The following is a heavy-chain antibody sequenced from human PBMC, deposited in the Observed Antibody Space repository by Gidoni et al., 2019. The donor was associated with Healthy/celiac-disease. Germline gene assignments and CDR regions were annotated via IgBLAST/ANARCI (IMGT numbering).Heavy chain of an antibody. CDR3: ARVPHYDFWSGYLNYYYYYGMDV. CDR1: GYTFTRYD. Sequence: QVQLVQSGAEVKKPGASVKVSCKASGYTFTRYDINWVRQATGQGLEWMGWMNPNSGNPGYAQKFQGRVTMTRNTSISTAYMELSSLRSEDTAVYYCARVPHYDFWSGYLNYYYYYGMDVWGQGTTVTVSS. D-gene: IGHD3-3*01. CDR2: MNPNSGNP. J-gene: IGHJ6*02. V-gene: IGHV1-8*01.